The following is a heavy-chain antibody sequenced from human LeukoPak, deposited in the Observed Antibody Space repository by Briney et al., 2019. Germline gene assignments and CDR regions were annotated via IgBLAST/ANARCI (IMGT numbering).Heavy chain of an antibody. CDR1: GGSFSGYY. CDR2: INHSGST. CDR3: AMYDYGDTDAFDI. J-gene: IGHJ3*02. D-gene: IGHD4-17*01. Sequence: SETLSLTCAVYGGSFSGYYWSWIRQPPGKGLEWIGEINHSGSTNYNPSLKSRVTISVDTSKNQFSLKLSSVTAADTAVYYRAMYDYGDTDAFDIWGQGTMVTVSS. V-gene: IGHV4-34*01.